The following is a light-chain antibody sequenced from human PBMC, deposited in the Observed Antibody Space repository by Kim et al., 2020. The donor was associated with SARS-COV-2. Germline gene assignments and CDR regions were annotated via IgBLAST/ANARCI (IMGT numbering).Light chain of an antibody. V-gene: IGKV1-33*01. CDR2: DAS. Sequence: DIQMTQSPSSLSASVGDRVTITCQASQDISNYLNWYQQKPGKAPKLLIYDASNWETGVPSRFRGSGSGTDFTFTIGSLRPEDIATYYCQRYDDLPPTFGEGTKLEI. CDR1: QDISNY. J-gene: IGKJ2*01. CDR3: QRYDDLPPT.